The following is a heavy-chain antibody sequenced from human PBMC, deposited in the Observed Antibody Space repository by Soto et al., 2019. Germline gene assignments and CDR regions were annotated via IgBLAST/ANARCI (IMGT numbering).Heavy chain of an antibody. D-gene: IGHD3-3*01. CDR3: ARGSSYDFWSGYPNWFDP. J-gene: IGHJ5*02. Sequence: PSETLSLTCTVSGGSISSYYWSWIRQPPGKELEWIGYIYYSGSTNYNPSLKSRVTISVDTSKNQFSLKLSSVTAADTAVYYCARGSSYDFWSGYPNWFDPWGQGTLVTVSS. CDR2: IYYSGST. V-gene: IGHV4-59*01. CDR1: GGSISSYY.